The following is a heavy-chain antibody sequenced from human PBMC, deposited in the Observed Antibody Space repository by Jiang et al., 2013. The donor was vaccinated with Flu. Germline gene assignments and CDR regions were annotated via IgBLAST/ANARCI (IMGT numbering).Heavy chain of an antibody. Sequence: GAEVKKPGASVKVSCKASGYTFTSYAMNWVRQAPGQGLEWMGWINTNTGNPTYAQGFTGRFVFSLDTSVSTAYLQISSLKAEDTAVYYCARFHVVWYSSSWNLDYWGQGTLVTVSS. V-gene: IGHV7-4-1*02. CDR2: INTNTGNP. CDR3: ARFHVVWYSSSWNLDY. CDR1: GYTFTSYA. D-gene: IGHD6-13*01. J-gene: IGHJ4*02.